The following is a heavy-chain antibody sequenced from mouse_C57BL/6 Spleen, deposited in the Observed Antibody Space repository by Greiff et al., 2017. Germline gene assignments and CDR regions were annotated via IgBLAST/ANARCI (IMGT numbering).Heavy chain of an antibody. Sequence: EVKVVESGGGLVQPGGSMKLSCAASGFTFSDAWMDWVRQSPEKGLEWVAEIRNKANNHATYSAESVKGRFTISRYDSKSSVYLQMNILRAEDTGIYYCTRTNYWYFDVWGTGTTVTVSS. CDR3: TRTNYWYFDV. J-gene: IGHJ1*03. CDR2: IRNKANNHAT. CDR1: GFTFSDAW. V-gene: IGHV6-6*01.